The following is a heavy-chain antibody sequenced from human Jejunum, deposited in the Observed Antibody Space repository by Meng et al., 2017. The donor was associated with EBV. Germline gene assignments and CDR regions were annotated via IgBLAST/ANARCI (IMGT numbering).Heavy chain of an antibody. V-gene: IGHV4-4*02. Sequence: VKRKESGAGPVKPSGPPSLTCAVSSGSILSRNCWSWVRQPPEKCLEWVGEIYHSGSTNYNPSLKSRITMSLDKSKNQFSLKLRSVTAAETAVYYCASIHPSIDSWGPGTLVTVSS. CDR3: ASIHPSIDS. CDR2: IYHSGST. CDR1: SGSILSRNC. D-gene: IGHD2-21*01. J-gene: IGHJ4*02.